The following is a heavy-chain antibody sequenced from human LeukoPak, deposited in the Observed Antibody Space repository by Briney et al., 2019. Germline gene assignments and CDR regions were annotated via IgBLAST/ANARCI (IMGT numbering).Heavy chain of an antibody. D-gene: IGHD3-22*01. J-gene: IGHJ4*02. Sequence: ASVKVSCKASGYTFTGYYMHWVRQAPGQGLEWMGWMNPNSGNTGYAQKFQGRVTITRNTSISTAYMELSSLRSEDTAVYYCARGQGYYDSSEWGQGTLVTVSS. V-gene: IGHV1-8*03. CDR3: ARGQGYYDSSE. CDR1: GYTFTGYY. CDR2: MNPNSGNT.